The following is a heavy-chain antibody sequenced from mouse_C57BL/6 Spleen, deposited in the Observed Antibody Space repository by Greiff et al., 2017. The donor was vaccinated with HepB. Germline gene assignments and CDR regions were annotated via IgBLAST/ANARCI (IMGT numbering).Heavy chain of an antibody. J-gene: IGHJ3*01. CDR2: ISDGGSYT. D-gene: IGHD2-5*01. Sequence: DVQLVESGGGLVKPGGSLKLSCAASGFTFSSYAMSWVRQTPEKRLEWVATISDGGSYTYYPDNVKGRFTISRDNAKNNLYLQMSHLKSEDTAMYYCDRDDYSSYGWCAYWGQGTLLTVSA. CDR1: GFTFSSYA. V-gene: IGHV5-4*01. CDR3: DRDDYSSYGWCAY.